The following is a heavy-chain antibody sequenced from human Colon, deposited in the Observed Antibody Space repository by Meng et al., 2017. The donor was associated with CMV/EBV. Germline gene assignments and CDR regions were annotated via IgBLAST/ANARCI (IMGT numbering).Heavy chain of an antibody. CDR2: ISSSGSTT. CDR3: ARHMEADTSPPLGKWFDP. V-gene: IGHV3-11*01. D-gene: IGHD3-3*01. CDR1: GFIFSDYP. Sequence: GESLKISCAASGFIFSDYPMNWIRQAPGKGLEWISYISSSGSTTYSADSVKGRFTISRDNARDAVYLQMNSLRVEDTAIYFCARHMEADTSPPLGKWFDPWGQGTLVTVSS. J-gene: IGHJ5*02.